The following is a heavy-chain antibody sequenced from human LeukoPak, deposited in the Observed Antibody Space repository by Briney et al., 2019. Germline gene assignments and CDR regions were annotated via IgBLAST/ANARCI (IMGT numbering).Heavy chain of an antibody. CDR1: GFTFTNYN. J-gene: IGHJ3*02. V-gene: IGHV1-46*01. CDR3: AKSNGYGLVDI. CDR2: INPSGGST. D-gene: IGHD3-10*01. Sequence: GASVKVSCKASGFTFTNYNLHWVRQAPGQRLEWMGIINPSGGSTNYAQNFQGRVTMTRDTSTSTVYMELSSLRSEDTAVYYCAKSNGYGLVDIWGQGTMVTVSS.